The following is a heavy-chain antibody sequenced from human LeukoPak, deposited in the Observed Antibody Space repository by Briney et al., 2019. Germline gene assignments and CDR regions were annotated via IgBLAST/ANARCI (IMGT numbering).Heavy chain of an antibody. CDR2: IYSGGST. V-gene: IGHV3-53*01. CDR3: ARGLQKRGVRSDALDI. CDR1: GFTVSSNY. Sequence: GGSLRLSCAASGFTVSSNYMSWVRQAPGKGLEWVSVIYSGGSTYYADSVKGRFTISRDNSKNTLYLQMNSLRAEDTAVYYCARGLQKRGVRSDALDIWGQGTMVTVSS. D-gene: IGHD1-1*01. J-gene: IGHJ3*02.